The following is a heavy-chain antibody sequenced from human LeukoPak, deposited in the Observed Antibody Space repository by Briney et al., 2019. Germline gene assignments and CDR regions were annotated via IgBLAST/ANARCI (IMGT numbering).Heavy chain of an antibody. Sequence: GGSLRLSCAAWVLTLTRHHVSGVRGSREGGVECVSVIGDGGDTTYYADSVKGRYTISRDTSTNTVFLQMNSLGLDDTAVYYCAKEWLQHTKRTDHWGQGTLVTVSS. CDR1: VLTLTRH. J-gene: IGHJ4*02. V-gene: IGHV3-23*01. D-gene: IGHD5-24*01. CDR3: AKEWLQHTKRTDH. CDR2: IGDGGDTT.